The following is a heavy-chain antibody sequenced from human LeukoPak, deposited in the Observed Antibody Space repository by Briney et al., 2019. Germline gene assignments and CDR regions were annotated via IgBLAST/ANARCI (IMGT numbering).Heavy chain of an antibody. J-gene: IGHJ3*02. D-gene: IGHD1-26*01. CDR2: IYYSGST. CDR3: ARVSRSGSYFGAFEI. CDR1: GDSIRSSSYY. V-gene: IGHV4-39*07. Sequence: PAETLSLTCTVSGDSIRSSSYYWGWTRQPPVKGLEWIGNIYYSGSTYYNPSLTSRVTISVDTSKNQFSLKLSSVTAADTAVYYCARVSRSGSYFGAFEIWGQGTMVTVSS.